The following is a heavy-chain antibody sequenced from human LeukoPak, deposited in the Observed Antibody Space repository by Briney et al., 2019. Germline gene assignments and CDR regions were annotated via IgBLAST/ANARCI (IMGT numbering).Heavy chain of an antibody. Sequence: ASVKVSCKASGYTSTSYGISWVRQAPGQGLEWMGWISAYNGNTNYAQKLQGRVTMTTDTSTSTAYMELRSLRSDDTAVYYCARVRAVPTIAAAGTSYYYGMDVWGQGTTVTVSS. CDR2: ISAYNGNT. V-gene: IGHV1-18*01. J-gene: IGHJ6*02. CDR1: GYTSTSYG. D-gene: IGHD6-13*01. CDR3: ARVRAVPTIAAAGTSYYYGMDV.